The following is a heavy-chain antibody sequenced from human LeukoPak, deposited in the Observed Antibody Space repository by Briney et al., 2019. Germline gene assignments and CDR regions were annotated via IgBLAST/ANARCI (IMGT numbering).Heavy chain of an antibody. V-gene: IGHV4-34*01. CDR3: AGRRRGYNWFDP. Sequence: SETLSLTCAVYGGSFSGYYWSWIRQPPGKGLEWIGEINHSGSTNYNPSLKSRVTISVDTSKNQFSLKLSSVTAADTAVYYCAGRRRGYNWFDPWGQGTLVTVSS. J-gene: IGHJ5*02. CDR2: INHSGST. CDR1: GGSFSGYY. D-gene: IGHD1-1*01.